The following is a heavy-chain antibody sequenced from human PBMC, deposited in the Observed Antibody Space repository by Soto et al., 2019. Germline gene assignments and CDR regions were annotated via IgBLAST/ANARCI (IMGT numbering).Heavy chain of an antibody. V-gene: IGHV1-69*04. CDR2: IIPILGIA. Sequence: ASVKVSCKASGGTFSSYTISWVRQAPGQGLEWMGRIIPILGIANYAQKFQGRVTITADKSTSTAYMELSSLRSEDTAVYYCARDSGPSIEAKYGDYNFDYWGQGTLVTVSS. CDR3: ARDSGPSIEAKYGDYNFDY. J-gene: IGHJ4*02. CDR1: GGTFSSYT. D-gene: IGHD4-17*01.